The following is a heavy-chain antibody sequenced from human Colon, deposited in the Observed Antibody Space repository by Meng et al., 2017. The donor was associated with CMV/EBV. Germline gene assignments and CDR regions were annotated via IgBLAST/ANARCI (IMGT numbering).Heavy chain of an antibody. CDR1: GGSISSSSAS. D-gene: IGHD6-13*01. Sequence: LHMKVSGPGLVKPSATPSLTCTFSGGSISSSSASWGWISQPPGKGMEWIGSIYYSGSTYYHPSLKSRVTISVDTSKNQFSLKLSSVTAADTAVYYCARAAAAGEYYFDYWGQGTLVTVSS. CDR3: ARAAAAGEYYFDY. J-gene: IGHJ4*02. V-gene: IGHV4-39*07. CDR2: IYYSGST.